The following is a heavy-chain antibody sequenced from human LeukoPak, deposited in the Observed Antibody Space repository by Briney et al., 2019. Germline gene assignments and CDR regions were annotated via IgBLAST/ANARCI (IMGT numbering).Heavy chain of an antibody. J-gene: IGHJ5*02. CDR1: GFTFSSYS. D-gene: IGHD3-10*01. CDR2: ISSSSSTI. Sequence: PGGSLRLSCAASGFTFSSYSMDWVRQAPGKGLEWVSYISSSSSTIYYADSVKGRFTISRDNAKNSLYLQMNSLRAEDTAVYYCARGPNYGYSWFDPWGQGTLVTVSS. V-gene: IGHV3-48*04. CDR3: ARGPNYGYSWFDP.